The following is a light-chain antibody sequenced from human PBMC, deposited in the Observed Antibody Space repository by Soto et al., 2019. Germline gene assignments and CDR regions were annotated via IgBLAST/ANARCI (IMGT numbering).Light chain of an antibody. Sequence: QSVLTQPRSVSGSPGQSVTISCTGTSSDIGDYNYVSWYQQHPGKAPKLVIYDVTKRPSGVPDRFSGSKSGNTASLTISGLQAEDEADYYCCSYAGSYTSYVFGTGTKVTV. CDR2: DVT. CDR1: SSDIGDYNY. V-gene: IGLV2-11*01. CDR3: CSYAGSYTSYV. J-gene: IGLJ1*01.